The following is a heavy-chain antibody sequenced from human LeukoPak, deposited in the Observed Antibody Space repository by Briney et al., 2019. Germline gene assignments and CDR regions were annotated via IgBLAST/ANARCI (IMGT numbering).Heavy chain of an antibody. V-gene: IGHV1-18*01. CDR1: GYSFRSYG. CDR3: ARDVGDIVTIPAAITVP. Sequence: ASVKVSCKGSGYSFRSYGINWVRQAPGQGLEWMGWISGYNGNTNYAQMVQGRVTMTTDTSTSTAYMVLRSMRSDDTAMYYCARDVGDIVTIPAAITVPWGQGTLVTVSS. CDR2: ISGYNGNT. D-gene: IGHD2-2*01. J-gene: IGHJ5*02.